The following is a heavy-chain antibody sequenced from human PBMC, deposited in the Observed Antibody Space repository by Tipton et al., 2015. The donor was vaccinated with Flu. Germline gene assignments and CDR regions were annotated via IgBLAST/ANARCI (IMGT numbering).Heavy chain of an antibody. V-gene: IGHV4-39*01. J-gene: IGHJ4*02. CDR3: ARRGTSYFFDY. CDR2: IYYSGST. D-gene: IGHD1-1*01. CDR1: GGSISSSSYY. Sequence: TLSLTCTASGGSISSSSYYWGWIRQPPGKGLEWIGSIYYSGSTYYNPSLKSRVTISVDTSKNQFSLKLSSVTAADTAVYYCARRGTSYFFDYWGQGTLVTVSS.